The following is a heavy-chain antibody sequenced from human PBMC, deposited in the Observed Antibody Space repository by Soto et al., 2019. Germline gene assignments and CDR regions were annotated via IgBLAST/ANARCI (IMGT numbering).Heavy chain of an antibody. Sequence: GWSLRLSCAASGFTFINAWMSWVRQAPGKGLEWVGRIKSKTDGGTTDYAAPVKGRFTISRDDSKNTLYLQMNSLKTEDTAVYYCTTSIVVVPAATNLYYFDYWGQGTLVTVSS. V-gene: IGHV3-15*01. CDR3: TTSIVVVPAATNLYYFDY. J-gene: IGHJ4*02. CDR1: GFTFINAW. CDR2: IKSKTDGGTT. D-gene: IGHD2-2*01.